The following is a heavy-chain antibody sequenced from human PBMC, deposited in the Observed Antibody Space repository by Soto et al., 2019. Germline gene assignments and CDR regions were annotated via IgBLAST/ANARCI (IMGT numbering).Heavy chain of an antibody. J-gene: IGHJ4*02. D-gene: IGHD6-19*01. Sequence: QVQLQQWGAGLLKASETLSLTCAVYGGSFSGYYWTWIRQPPGKGLEWIGEINHSGGTNHNPSLKSRVTISLDTSKNQFSLNLNSVTAADTAVYYCARGGSGWSVDFDYWGQGTLVTVSS. CDR2: INHSGGT. CDR3: ARGGSGWSVDFDY. CDR1: GGSFSGYY. V-gene: IGHV4-34*01.